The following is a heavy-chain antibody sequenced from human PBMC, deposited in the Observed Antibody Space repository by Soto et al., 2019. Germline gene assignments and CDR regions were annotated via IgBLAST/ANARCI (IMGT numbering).Heavy chain of an antibody. CDR1: GDSIRNSY. CDR3: AKLVVADHNWLDP. J-gene: IGHJ5*02. Sequence: SETLSLTCTVSGDSIRNSYLSWIRQSPGKGLEWIGYIYSSGSAYYNPSLKSRVTMSVDASKNQFSMKLTSVTAADTAVYYCAKLVVADHNWLDPWGQGTLVTVSS. V-gene: IGHV4-4*09. D-gene: IGHD2-15*01. CDR2: IYSSGSA.